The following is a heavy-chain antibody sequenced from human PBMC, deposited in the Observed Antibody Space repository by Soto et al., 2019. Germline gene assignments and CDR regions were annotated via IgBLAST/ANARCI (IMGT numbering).Heavy chain of an antibody. J-gene: IGHJ4*02. V-gene: IGHV1-18*01. CDR2: ISAYNGNT. CDR1: GYTFTSYG. CDR3: ARVAVNNLLAGPFEY. D-gene: IGHD3-9*01. Sequence: ASVKVSCKASGYTFTSYGISWLRQAPGQGLEWMGWISAYNGNTNYAQKLQGRVTMTTDTSTSTAYMELRSLRSDDTAVYYCARVAVNNLLAGPFEYWGQGTLVSVSS.